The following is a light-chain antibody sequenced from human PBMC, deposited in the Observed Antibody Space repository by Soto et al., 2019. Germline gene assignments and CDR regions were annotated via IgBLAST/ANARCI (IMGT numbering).Light chain of an antibody. Sequence: EILMAQSPATLSVSPGARGTLSCRASQSVSSNLAWYQQKPGQAPRLLIYGASARATGIPSRFSGSVSGTEFTLTISSLQSEDFAVYYCQQYYSYPWTFGQGTKVDIK. J-gene: IGKJ1*01. V-gene: IGKV3-15*01. CDR1: QSVSSN. CDR2: GAS. CDR3: QQYYSYPWT.